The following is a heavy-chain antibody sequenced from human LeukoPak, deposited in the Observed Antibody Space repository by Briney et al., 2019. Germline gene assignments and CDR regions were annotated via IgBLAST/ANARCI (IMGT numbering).Heavy chain of an antibody. CDR1: GYSFTSYW. J-gene: IGHJ4*02. CDR3: ARGPLMDSSGWYYFDY. D-gene: IGHD6-19*01. V-gene: IGHV5-51*01. Sequence: GESLKISCKGSGYSFTSYWIGWVRQMPGKGLEWMGIIYPGDPDTRYSPSFQGQVTISADKSISTAYLQWSSLKASDTAMYYCARGPLMDSSGWYYFDYWGQGTLVTVSS. CDR2: IYPGDPDT.